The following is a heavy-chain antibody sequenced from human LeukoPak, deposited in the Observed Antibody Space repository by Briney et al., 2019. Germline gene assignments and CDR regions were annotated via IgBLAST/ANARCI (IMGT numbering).Heavy chain of an antibody. J-gene: IGHJ3*02. V-gene: IGHV3-74*03. CDR2: IKSDGSTT. D-gene: IGHD3-16*01. CDR3: ARDGVSGSYGAFDI. CDR1: GFTFSSYW. Sequence: GGSLRLSCAASGFTFSSYWMHWVRQAPGKGLVWVSGIKSDGSTTKYADSVKGRFTISRDNAKNTLYLQMNSLRAEDTAVYYCARDGVSGSYGAFDIWGQGTMVTVSS.